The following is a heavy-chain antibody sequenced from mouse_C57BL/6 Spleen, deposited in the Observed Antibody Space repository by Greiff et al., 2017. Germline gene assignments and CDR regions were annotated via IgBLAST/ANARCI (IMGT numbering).Heavy chain of an antibody. CDR3: SRHYYGIIFDD. CDR2: IRNKANGYTT. J-gene: IGHJ2*01. V-gene: IGHV7-3*01. CDR1: GFTFTDYY. D-gene: IGHD1-1*01. Sequence: DVHLVESGGGLVQPGGSLSLSCAASGFTFTDYYMSWVRQPPGKALEWLGFIRNKANGYTTEYSASVKGRFTISRDNSQSFLYLLMNALRAEDRATYYCSRHYYGIIFDDWGQGATLSVSS.